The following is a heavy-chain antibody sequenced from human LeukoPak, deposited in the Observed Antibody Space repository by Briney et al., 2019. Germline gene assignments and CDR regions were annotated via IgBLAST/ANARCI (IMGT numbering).Heavy chain of an antibody. CDR2: VHYSGNT. CDR1: GASISSSPFY. V-gene: IGHV4-39*01. Sequence: TSSETLSVTCTVSGASISSSPFYWGWIRQPPGKGLEWIGNVHYSGNTYHNPSLTSRVTLSVDTSKNQFSLRLSSISAADTAVYYCARRLGSSSWFGPFGYWGQGTLVTVSS. J-gene: IGHJ4*02. D-gene: IGHD6-13*01. CDR3: ARRLGSSSWFGPFGY.